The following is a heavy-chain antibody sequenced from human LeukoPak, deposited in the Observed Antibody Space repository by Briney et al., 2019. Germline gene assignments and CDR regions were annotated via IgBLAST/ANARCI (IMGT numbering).Heavy chain of an antibody. V-gene: IGHV3-53*01. CDR1: GFTMSHYG. D-gene: IGHD2-2*01. CDR2: IYVGGST. CDR3: ARDSYHDL. J-gene: IGHJ5*02. Sequence: PGGSLRLSCAASGFTMSHYGVSWVRQAPGKGLEWVSVIYVGGSTNYADSVKGRFTISRDNSKNTLYLQMNSLRAEDTAIYYCARDSYHDLWGQGTLVTVSS.